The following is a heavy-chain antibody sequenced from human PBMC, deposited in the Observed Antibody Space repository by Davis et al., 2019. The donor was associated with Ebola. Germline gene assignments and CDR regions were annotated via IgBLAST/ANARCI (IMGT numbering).Heavy chain of an antibody. CDR2: FYTSGDT. J-gene: IGHJ6*02. Sequence: PSETLSLTCSVSGASIITYCLYWIRQPAGKGLEWVGRFYTSGDTNYNSSLKSRVAMSVDTSKNQFSLKLRSVTAADSAVYYCGRGVAGAGVDVWGQGTTVTVSS. V-gene: IGHV4-4*07. D-gene: IGHD6-19*01. CDR1: GASIITYC. CDR3: GRGVAGAGVDV.